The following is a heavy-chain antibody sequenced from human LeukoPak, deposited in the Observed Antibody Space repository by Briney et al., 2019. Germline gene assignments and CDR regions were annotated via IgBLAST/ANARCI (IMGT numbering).Heavy chain of an antibody. J-gene: IGHJ5*02. D-gene: IGHD3-10*01. V-gene: IGHV1-24*01. CDR2: FDPEEGET. Sequence: ASVKVSCKVSGYTLIELPMHWVRQAPGKGLEWMGGFDPEEGETIYAHTFQGRVTMTEDTSTDTAYMELSSLRSEDTAVYYCATDRLRTMVRGVLRSLEGFDPWGQGTLVTVSS. CDR3: ATDRLRTMVRGVLRSLEGFDP. CDR1: GYTLIELP.